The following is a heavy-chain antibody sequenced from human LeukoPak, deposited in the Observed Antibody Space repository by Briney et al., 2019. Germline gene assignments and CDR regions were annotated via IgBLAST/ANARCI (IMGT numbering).Heavy chain of an antibody. CDR3: AREGKLYDSSGFYFDY. CDR1: GGSISNYY. V-gene: IGHV4-59*01. Sequence: SETLSLTCTVSGGSISNYYWSWIRQPPGKGLEWIGYIYYSGSTNYNPSLKSRVTISVDTSKNQFSLKLRSVTAADTAVYYCAREGKLYDSSGFYFDYWGQGTLVTVPS. J-gene: IGHJ4*02. D-gene: IGHD3-22*01. CDR2: IYYSGST.